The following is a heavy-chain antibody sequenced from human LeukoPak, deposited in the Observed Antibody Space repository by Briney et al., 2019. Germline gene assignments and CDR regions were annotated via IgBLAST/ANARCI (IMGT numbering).Heavy chain of an antibody. J-gene: IGHJ4*02. CDR1: GYSINTNYY. CDR3: ARGSGSYSSNLDY. CDR2: FYYSGAT. D-gene: IGHD3-10*01. V-gene: IGHV4-38-2*01. Sequence: SQTLSLTCAVSGYSINTNYYWGWIRQSPGKGLEWIGSFYYSGATYYNPSLKSRVAISVDTSKNQFSLKLNSATAADTAMYYCARGSGSYSSNLDYWGQGTLVTVSS.